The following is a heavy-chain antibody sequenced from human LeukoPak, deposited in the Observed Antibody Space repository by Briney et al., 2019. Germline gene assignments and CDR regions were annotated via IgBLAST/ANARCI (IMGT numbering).Heavy chain of an antibody. CDR1: GFIFTNYF. J-gene: IGHJ6*02. D-gene: IGHD3-10*01. V-gene: IGHV3-7*03. CDR2: IKHDGSEK. CDR3: AEAPMVYYYYGMDV. Sequence: GGSLRLSCAASGFIFTNYFMSWVRQAPGKGLEWVASIKHDGSEKYYVDSVRGRFTISRDNTMNSLYLQMNSLRAEDTAVYYCAEAPMVYYYYGMDVWGQGTTVTVSS.